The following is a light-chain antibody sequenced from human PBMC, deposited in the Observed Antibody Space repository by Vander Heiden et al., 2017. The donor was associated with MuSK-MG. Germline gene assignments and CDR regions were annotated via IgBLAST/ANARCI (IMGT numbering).Light chain of an antibody. CDR1: SSDIDGYKY. J-gene: IGLJ3*02. CDR2: DVS. V-gene: IGLV2-14*01. CDR3: SSSAHSSTLAWV. Sequence: QSALTQPASVSGSPGQSITISCTGTSSDIDGYKYVPWYQQHPGKAPKVMIYDVSNRPSGISDRFSGSKAGNTASLTISGLQAEDEADYYCSSSAHSSTLAWVFGGGTKLTVL.